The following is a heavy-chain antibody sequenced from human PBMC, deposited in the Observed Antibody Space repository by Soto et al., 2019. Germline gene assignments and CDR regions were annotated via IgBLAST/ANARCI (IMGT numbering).Heavy chain of an antibody. CDR1: GGSFSGYY. CDR3: AIRSFHGDYYAGYFQH. Sequence: QVQLQQWGAGLLKPSETLSLTCAVYGGSFSGYYWSWIRQPPGKGLEWIGEINHSGCTNYNPSLKSRVTISVDTSKNQFSLKLSSVTAADTAVYYCAIRSFHGDYYAGYFQHWGQGTLVTVSS. V-gene: IGHV4-34*01. CDR2: INHSGCT. D-gene: IGHD4-17*01. J-gene: IGHJ1*01.